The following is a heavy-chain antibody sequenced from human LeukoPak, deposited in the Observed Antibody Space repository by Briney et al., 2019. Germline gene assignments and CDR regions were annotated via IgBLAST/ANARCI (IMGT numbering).Heavy chain of an antibody. CDR2: IRYDGSNK. V-gene: IGHV3-30*02. D-gene: IGHD4-17*01. CDR3: AKVYGDSLVYMDV. J-gene: IGHJ6*03. CDR1: GFTFSSYG. Sequence: GGSLRLSCAASGFTFSSYGMHWVRQAPGKGLEWMAFIRYDGSNKYYADSVKGRFTISRDNSKNTLYLQMNSLRAEDTAVYYCAKVYGDSLVYMDVWGKGTTVTISS.